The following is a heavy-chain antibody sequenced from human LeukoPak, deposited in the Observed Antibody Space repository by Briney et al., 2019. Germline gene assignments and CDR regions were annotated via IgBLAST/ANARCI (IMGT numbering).Heavy chain of an antibody. V-gene: IGHV3-48*04. CDR1: GFAFSSYS. D-gene: IGHD3-22*01. J-gene: IGHJ4*02. CDR3: ARDRDSGYYLGPFDY. CDR2: ISSSSSTI. Sequence: GGSLRLSCAASGFAFSSYSMNWVRQAPGKGLEWVSYISSSSSTIYYADSVKGRFTISRDNAKNSLYLQMNSLRAEDTAVYYCARDRDSGYYLGPFDYWGQGTLVTVSS.